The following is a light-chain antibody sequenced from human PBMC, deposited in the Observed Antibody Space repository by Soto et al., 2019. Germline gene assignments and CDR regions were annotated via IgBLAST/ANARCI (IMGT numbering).Light chain of an antibody. CDR3: QQTNSFPLS. V-gene: IGKV1D-12*01. CDR1: QGISTW. Sequence: DIQMTQSPSSVSASVGDRVTITCRASQGISTWLAWFQQKPGKAPKLLIAAASKLQSGVPSRFIGRGSGTDFTLPLNSLQPEDFATYYCQQTNSFPLSFGGGTKVDIK. CDR2: AAS. J-gene: IGKJ4*01.